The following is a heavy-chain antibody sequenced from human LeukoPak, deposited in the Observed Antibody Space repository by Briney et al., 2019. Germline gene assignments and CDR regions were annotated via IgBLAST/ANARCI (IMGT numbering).Heavy chain of an antibody. J-gene: IGHJ4*02. CDR2: IYYSGST. D-gene: IGHD4-23*01. CDR1: GGFHRSRSYH. Sequence: ETLSLTCTVCGGFHRSRSYHGGWLPQPPGRGVEGIGSIYYSGSTYYNPSLESRVTISVDTSKNQFSLKLSAETATGTAVYYCAVTGVTPRYFDYWGQGPLVTVSS. CDR3: AVTGVTPRYFDY. V-gene: IGHV4-39*01.